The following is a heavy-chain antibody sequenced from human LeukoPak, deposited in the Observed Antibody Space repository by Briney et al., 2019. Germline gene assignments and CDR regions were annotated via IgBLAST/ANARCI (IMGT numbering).Heavy chain of an antibody. D-gene: IGHD2-2*01. CDR2: IIRLFGTA. J-gene: IGHJ4*02. CDR3: ARGRDQLLFSFDY. CDR1: GGTFSSYA. Sequence: SVKVSCKASGGTFSSYAISWVRQAPGQGLEWMGGIIRLFGTANYAQKFQGRVTITADESTGTAYMELSSLRSEDTAMYFCARGRDQLLFSFDYWGQGTPVTVSS. V-gene: IGHV1-69*01.